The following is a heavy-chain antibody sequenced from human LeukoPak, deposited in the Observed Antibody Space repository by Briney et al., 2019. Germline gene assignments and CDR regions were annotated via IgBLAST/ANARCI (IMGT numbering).Heavy chain of an antibody. J-gene: IGHJ4*02. V-gene: IGHV5-51*01. CDR3: ARRPYYYDSSGYYYRQYYFDY. D-gene: IGHD3-22*01. CDR1: GYSFTSYW. CDR2: IYPGDSDT. Sequence: GESLKISCQGSGYSFTSYWIGWVRQMPGKGLEWMGIIYPGDSDTRYSPSFQGQVTISADKSISTAYLQWSSLKASDTAMYYCARRPYYYDSSGYYYRQYYFDYWGQGTLVTVSS.